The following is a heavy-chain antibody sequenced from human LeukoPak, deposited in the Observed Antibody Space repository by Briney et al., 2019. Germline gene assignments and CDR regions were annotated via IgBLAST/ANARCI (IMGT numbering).Heavy chain of an antibody. J-gene: IGHJ1*01. V-gene: IGHV4-34*01. D-gene: IGHD3-10*01. CDR2: INHSGST. CDR3: ARSGLWFGEFPLKYFQH. CDR1: GGSFSGYY. Sequence: PSETLSLTCAVYGGSFSGYYRSWIRQPPGKGLEWIGEINHSGSTNYNQSLKSRVTISVDTSKNQFSLKLSSVTAADTAVYYCARSGLWFGEFPLKYFQHWGQGTLVTVSS.